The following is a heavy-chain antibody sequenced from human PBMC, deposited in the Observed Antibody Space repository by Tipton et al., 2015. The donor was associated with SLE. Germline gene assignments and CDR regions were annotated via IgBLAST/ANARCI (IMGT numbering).Heavy chain of an antibody. CDR2: IYYSGST. CDR3: AREPRAAAGYYFDY. Sequence: TLSLTCTVSGGSISSHYWSWIRQHPGKGLEWIGYIYYSGSTYYNPSLKSRVTISVDTSKNQFSLKLSSVTAADTAVYYCAREPRAAAGYYFDYWGQGTLVTVSS. V-gene: IGHV4-31*03. D-gene: IGHD6-13*01. CDR1: GGSISSHY. J-gene: IGHJ4*02.